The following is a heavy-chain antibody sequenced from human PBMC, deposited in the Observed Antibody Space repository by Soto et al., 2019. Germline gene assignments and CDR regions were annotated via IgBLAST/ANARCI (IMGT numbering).Heavy chain of an antibody. CDR3: AKQISSGWYRGNWFEP. J-gene: IGHJ5*02. V-gene: IGHV3-23*01. D-gene: IGHD6-19*01. CDR1: GFTFSSYS. CDR2: ISGSGGST. Sequence: XGSLRLSFAASGFTFSSYSMSWVRQAPGKGLEWVSAISGSGGSTYYADSVKGRFTISRDNSKNTLYLQMNSLRAEDTAVYYCAKQISSGWYRGNWFEPWGQGTLVTVS.